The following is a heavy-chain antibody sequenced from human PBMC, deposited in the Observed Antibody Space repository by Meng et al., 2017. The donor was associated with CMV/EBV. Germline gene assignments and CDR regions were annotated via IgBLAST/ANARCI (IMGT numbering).Heavy chain of an antibody. CDR2: IYTSGSN. J-gene: IGHJ4*02. Sequence: VQLQELGSGLVRPSETLSLTSPVSAGSTSSYYCSWIWTPSGQGLEWIGRIYTSGSNNDNTYLKSRVTMSVDTSKTQFSLKLSSVPDADTAVYYCASDSSGWYPHFDYWGQGTLVTVSS. CDR3: ASDSSGWYPHFDY. D-gene: IGHD6-19*01. CDR1: AGSTSSYY. V-gene: IGHV4-4*07.